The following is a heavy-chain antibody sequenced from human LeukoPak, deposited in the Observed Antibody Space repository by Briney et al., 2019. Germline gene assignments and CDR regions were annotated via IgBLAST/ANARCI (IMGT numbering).Heavy chain of an antibody. CDR1: GYSISSGYY. CDR2: IYHSGST. Sequence: PSETLSLTCTVSGYSISSGYYWGWIRQPPGKGLEWIGSIYHSGSTYYNPSLKSRVTISVDTYKNQFSLKLSSVTAADTAVYYCAREGCSSTSCYHTVEPYYYYMDVWGKGTTVTVSS. D-gene: IGHD2-2*01. V-gene: IGHV4-38-2*02. J-gene: IGHJ6*03. CDR3: AREGCSSTSCYHTVEPYYYYMDV.